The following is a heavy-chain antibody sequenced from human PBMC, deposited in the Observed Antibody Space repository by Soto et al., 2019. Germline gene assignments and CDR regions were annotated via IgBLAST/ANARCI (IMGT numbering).Heavy chain of an antibody. CDR1: GYTFSNYG. CDR2: ISAYNGNT. J-gene: IGHJ4*01. Sequence: EASVKVSCKASGYTFSNYGISWVRQAPGQGLEWMGWISAYNGNTNYAQKLQGRVTMTTDTSTSTAYMELRSLRSDDTAVYYCARDRGFVDRSSWLDYWGQGTLVTVSS. CDR3: ARDRGFVDRSSWLDY. D-gene: IGHD6-13*01. V-gene: IGHV1-18*01.